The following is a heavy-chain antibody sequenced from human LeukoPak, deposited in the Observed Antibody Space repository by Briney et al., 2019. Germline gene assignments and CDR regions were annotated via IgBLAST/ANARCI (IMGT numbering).Heavy chain of an antibody. CDR3: ARGSYRRWLSEAYFDI. CDR2: ISGSGDGGSGGNT. D-gene: IGHD5-24*01. J-gene: IGHJ3*02. CDR1: GFTFSTYA. Sequence: GGSLRLSCAASGFTFSTYAMSWVRQAPGKGLEWVSAISGSGDGGSGGNTYYADSVKGRFTISRDNSKNTLYLQMNSLRAEDTAVYYCARGSYRRWLSEAYFDIWGQGTMVTVSS. V-gene: IGHV3-23*01.